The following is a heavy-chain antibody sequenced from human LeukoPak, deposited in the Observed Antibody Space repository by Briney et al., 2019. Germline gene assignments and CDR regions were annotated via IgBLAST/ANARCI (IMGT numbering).Heavy chain of an antibody. Sequence: PGGSLRLSCAASGFTFSSYGMHWVRQAPGKGLEWVAFIRYDESNKYYVDSVKGRFTISRDNSKNTLYLQMNSLRAEDTAVYYCAKDSGYGDYLDYWGQGTLVTVSS. J-gene: IGHJ4*02. CDR3: AKDSGYGDYLDY. CDR2: IRYDESNK. V-gene: IGHV3-30*02. D-gene: IGHD4-17*01. CDR1: GFTFSSYG.